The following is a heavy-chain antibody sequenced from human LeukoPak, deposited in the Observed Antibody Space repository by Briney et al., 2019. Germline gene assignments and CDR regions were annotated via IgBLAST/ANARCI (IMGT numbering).Heavy chain of an antibody. CDR2: IYYSGST. V-gene: IGHV4-61*03. Sequence: PSETLSLTCNVSGASVSSGSYYWSWIRQPPGKELEWIGYIYYSGSTSYNPSLKSRVTISVDTSKNHFSLKLTSVTAADTAVYYCARVYYDSSGYYYYFDYWGQGTLVTVSS. J-gene: IGHJ4*02. D-gene: IGHD3-22*01. CDR3: ARVYYDSSGYYYYFDY. CDR1: GASVSSGSYY.